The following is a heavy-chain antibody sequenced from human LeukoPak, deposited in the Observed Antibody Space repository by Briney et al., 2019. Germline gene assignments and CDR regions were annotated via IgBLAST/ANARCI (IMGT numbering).Heavy chain of an antibody. CDR3: ARQYSGSWPIGDY. Sequence: GGSLRLSCAASGFTFSSYWMHWVRQAPGKGLVWVSRINTDGSSTSYADSVKGRFTISRDNSKNTLYLQMNSLRAEDTAVYYCARQYSGSWPIGDYWGQGTLVTVSS. J-gene: IGHJ4*02. CDR2: INTDGSST. CDR1: GFTFSSYW. D-gene: IGHD1-26*01. V-gene: IGHV3-74*01.